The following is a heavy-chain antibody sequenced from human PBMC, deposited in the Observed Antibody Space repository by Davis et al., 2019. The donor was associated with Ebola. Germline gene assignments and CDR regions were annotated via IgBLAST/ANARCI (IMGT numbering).Heavy chain of an antibody. CDR2: ISSSSSYI. D-gene: IGHD6-6*01. Sequence: GESLKISCAASRFTFSSYSMNWVRQAPGKGLEWVSSISSSSSYIYYADSVKGRFTISRDNAKNSLYLQMNSLRAEDTAVYYCARVSTSSGNFYYYMDVWGKGTTVTVSS. J-gene: IGHJ6*03. CDR3: ARVSTSSGNFYYYMDV. V-gene: IGHV3-21*01. CDR1: RFTFSSYS.